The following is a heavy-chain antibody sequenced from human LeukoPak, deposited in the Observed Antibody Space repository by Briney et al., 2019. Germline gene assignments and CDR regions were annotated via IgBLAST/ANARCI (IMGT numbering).Heavy chain of an antibody. CDR1: GGSISSGGYY. Sequence: SETLSLTCTVSGGSISSGGYYWSWIRQPPGKGLEWIGYIYHSGSTYYNPSLKSRVTISVDRSKNQFSLKLSSVTAADTAVYYCARSPRTQTTPSTPNDYWGQGTLVTVSS. CDR2: IYHSGST. CDR3: ARSPRTQTTPSTPNDY. J-gene: IGHJ4*02. V-gene: IGHV4-30-2*01. D-gene: IGHD1-1*01.